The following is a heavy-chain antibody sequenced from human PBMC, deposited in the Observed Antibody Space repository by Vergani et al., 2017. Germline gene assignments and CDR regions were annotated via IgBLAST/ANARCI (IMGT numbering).Heavy chain of an antibody. D-gene: IGHD1-1*01. Sequence: QLQLQESGPGLVKPSETLSLTCTVSGGSISSSSYYWGWIRQPPGKGLEWIGSIYYSGSTYYNPSLKSRVTISVDTSKNQFSLKLSSVTAADTALYYCAGPEYSWNDDEAFDIWGQGTMVTVSS. CDR1: GGSISSSSYY. CDR3: AGPEYSWNDDEAFDI. CDR2: IYYSGST. J-gene: IGHJ3*02. V-gene: IGHV4-39*01.